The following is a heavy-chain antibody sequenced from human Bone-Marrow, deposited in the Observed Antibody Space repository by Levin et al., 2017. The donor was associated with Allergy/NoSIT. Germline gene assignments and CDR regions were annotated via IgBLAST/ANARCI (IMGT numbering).Heavy chain of an antibody. Sequence: GESLKISCAASGFTFSSYGMHWVRQAPGKGLEWVAVIWYDGSNKYYADSVKGRFTISRDNSKNTLYLQMNSLRAEDTAVYYCARVGASSNPGGFDYWGQGTLVTVSS. D-gene: IGHD3-16*01. CDR1: GFTFSSYG. CDR3: ARVGASSNPGGFDY. V-gene: IGHV3-33*01. J-gene: IGHJ4*02. CDR2: IWYDGSNK.